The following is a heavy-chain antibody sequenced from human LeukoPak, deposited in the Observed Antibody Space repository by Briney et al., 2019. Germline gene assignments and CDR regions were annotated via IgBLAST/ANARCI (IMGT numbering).Heavy chain of an antibody. J-gene: IGHJ4*02. CDR1: GGSISSYY. V-gene: IGHV4-4*07. Sequence: PSETLSLTCTVSGGSISSYYWSWIRQSAGKGLEWIGRIYASGSTNYNPSLKSRVTMSVDTSKNQFSLKLNSVTAADTAVYYCAKSIGSGSYYGGDYWGQGTLVTVSS. CDR2: IYASGST. CDR3: AKSIGSGSYYGGDY. D-gene: IGHD3-22*01.